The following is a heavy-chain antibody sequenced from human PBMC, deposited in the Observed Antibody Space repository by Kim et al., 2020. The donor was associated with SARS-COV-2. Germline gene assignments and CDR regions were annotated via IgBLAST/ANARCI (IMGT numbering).Heavy chain of an antibody. J-gene: IGHJ5*02. CDR1: GYTLASFW. V-gene: IGHV5-10-1*01. CDR2: IDPTDSST. CDR3: AHSSFNWFDP. Sequence: GESLKISCQTSGYTLASFWISWVRQMPGKGLEYMGRIDPTDSSTSYNPSFQGHVTFSIDKSITTAYLHWSSLKPSDTAIYYCAHSSFNWFDPWGQGTQVT. D-gene: IGHD6-6*01.